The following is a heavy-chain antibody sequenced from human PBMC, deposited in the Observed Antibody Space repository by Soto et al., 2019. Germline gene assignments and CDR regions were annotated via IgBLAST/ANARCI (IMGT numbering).Heavy chain of an antibody. CDR3: ARDQKTDYDFWSGYYAWFDP. CDR1: GGSFSGYY. CDR2: ITHSGST. V-gene: IGHV4-34*01. Sequence: KTSETLSLTCAVYGGSFSGYYWSWIRQPPGKGLEWIGEITHSGSTNYNPSLKSRVTISVDTSKNQFSLKLSSVTAADTAVYYCARDQKTDYDFWSGYYAWFDPWGQGTLVTVSS. J-gene: IGHJ5*02. D-gene: IGHD3-3*01.